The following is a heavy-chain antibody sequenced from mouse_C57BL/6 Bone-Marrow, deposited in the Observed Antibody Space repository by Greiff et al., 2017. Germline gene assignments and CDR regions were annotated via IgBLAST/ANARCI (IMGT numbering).Heavy chain of an antibody. J-gene: IGHJ3*01. CDR3: TTNDYDQACFAY. D-gene: IGHD2-4*01. CDR1: GFNIKDDY. Sequence: EVQLQQSGAELVRPGASVKLSCTASGFNIKDDYMHWVKQRPEQGLEWIGWIDPENGDTEYASKFQGKATITADTASNTAYQQLSSLTSVDTAVYYCTTNDYDQACFAYWGQGTLVTVSA. V-gene: IGHV14-4*01. CDR2: IDPENGDT.